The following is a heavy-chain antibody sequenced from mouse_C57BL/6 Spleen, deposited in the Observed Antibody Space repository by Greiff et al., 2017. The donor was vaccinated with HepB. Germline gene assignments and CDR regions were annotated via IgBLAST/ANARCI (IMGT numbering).Heavy chain of an antibody. CDR2: IYPGDGDT. D-gene: IGHD1-1*01. CDR3: ARRVTTVVATRYFDV. J-gene: IGHJ1*03. CDR1: GYAFSSYW. Sequence: QVQLKQSGAELVKPGASVKISCKASGYAFSSYWMNWVKQRPGKGLEWIGQIYPGDGDTNYNGKFKGKATLTADKSSSTAYMQLSSLTSEDSAVYFCARRVTTVVATRYFDVWGTGTTVTVSS. V-gene: IGHV1-80*01.